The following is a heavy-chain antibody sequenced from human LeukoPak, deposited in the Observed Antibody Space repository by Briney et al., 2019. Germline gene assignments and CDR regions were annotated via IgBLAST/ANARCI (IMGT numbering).Heavy chain of an antibody. V-gene: IGHV4-34*01. J-gene: IGHJ5*02. D-gene: IGHD6-13*01. CDR2: INHSGST. CDR3: ATGLTGIRAAARTEKKWFDP. CDR1: GGSFSGYY. Sequence: SENLSLTCAVYGGSFSGYYWSWIRQPPGKGLEWIGEINHSGSTNYNPSLKSRVTISVDTSKNQFSLKLSSVTAADTAVYYCATGLTGIRAAARTEKKWFDPWGQGTLVTVSS.